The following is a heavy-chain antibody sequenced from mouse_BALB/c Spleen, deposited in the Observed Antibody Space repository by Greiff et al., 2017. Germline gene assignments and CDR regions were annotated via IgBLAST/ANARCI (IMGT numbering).Heavy chain of an antibody. V-gene: IGHV2-2*02. CDR3: ASPYYYGSSYALWYFDV. CDR1: GFSLTSYG. CDR2: IWSGGST. Sequence: QVQLQQSGPGLVQPSQSLSITCTVSGFSLTSYGVHWVRQSPGKGLEWLGVIWSGGSTDYNAAFISRLSISKDNSKSQVFFKMNSLQANDTAIYYCASPYYYGSSYALWYFDVWGAGTTVTVSS. J-gene: IGHJ1*01. D-gene: IGHD1-1*01.